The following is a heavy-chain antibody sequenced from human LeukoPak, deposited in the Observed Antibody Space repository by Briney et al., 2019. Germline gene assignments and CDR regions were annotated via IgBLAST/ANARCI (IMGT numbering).Heavy chain of an antibody. V-gene: IGHV4-39*07. D-gene: IGHD6-19*01. CDR3: AGYSSGWYGGRSYYYYMDV. CDR1: GGSITSTSYY. Sequence: SETLSLTCTVSGGSITSTSYYWGWIRQPPGKGLEWIGSIYYSGSTYYNPSLKSRVTISVDTSKNQFSLKLSSVTAADTAVYYCAGYSSGWYGGRSYYYYMDVWGKGTTVTVSS. CDR2: IYYSGST. J-gene: IGHJ6*03.